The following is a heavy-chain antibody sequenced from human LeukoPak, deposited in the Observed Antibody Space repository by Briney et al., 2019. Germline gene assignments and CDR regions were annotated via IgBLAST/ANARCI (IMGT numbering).Heavy chain of an antibody. D-gene: IGHD3-22*01. V-gene: IGHV4-59*01. CDR3: ARDYYDSSGYPNWFDP. CDR1: GGSFSSYY. J-gene: IGHJ5*02. Sequence: SETLSLTCAVYGGSFSSYYWSWIRQPPGKGLEWIGYIYYSGSTNYNPSLKSRVTISVDTSKNQFSLKLSSVTAADMAVYYCARDYYDSSGYPNWFDPWGQGTLVTVSS. CDR2: IYYSGST.